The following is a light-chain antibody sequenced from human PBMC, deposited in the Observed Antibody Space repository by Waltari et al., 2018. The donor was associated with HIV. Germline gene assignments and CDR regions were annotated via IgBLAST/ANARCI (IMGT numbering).Light chain of an antibody. CDR2: DVI. CDR1: SSDIGRSNH. V-gene: IGLV2-14*03. Sequence: QSALTQPASVSGSPGQSITISCTGSSSDIGRSNHVSWYQQFPGKAPKLLITDVIRRPLGVSDRFSGSKSGNTASLTISGLQAEDEATYFCCSYSGTYSYVFGTGTEVSLI. J-gene: IGLJ1*01. CDR3: CSYSGTYSYV.